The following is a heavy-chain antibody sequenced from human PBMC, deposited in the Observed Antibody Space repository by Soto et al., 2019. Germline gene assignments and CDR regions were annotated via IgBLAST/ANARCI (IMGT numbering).Heavy chain of an antibody. Sequence: GGSLRLSCAVFGFTFRTYEMSWVRQAPGKGLEWVSSISSSGSSKYYEDTVKGRFTISRDSAKNSLYLQMNSLRVEDTAIYYCTRGGFSYGSSYFDYWGQVPQVTFSS. D-gene: IGHD3-10*01. J-gene: IGHJ4*02. V-gene: IGHV3-48*03. CDR3: TRGGFSYGSSYFDY. CDR2: ISSSGSSK. CDR1: GFTFRTYE.